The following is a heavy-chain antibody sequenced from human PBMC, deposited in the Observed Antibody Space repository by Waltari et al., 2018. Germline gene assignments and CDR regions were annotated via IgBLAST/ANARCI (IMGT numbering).Heavy chain of an antibody. Sequence: QVQLVQSGAEVKKPGSSVKVSCKASGGTFSSYDISWVRQAPGQGLEWMGGIIPILGTANYAQKFQGRVTITADKATSTAYMELSSLRSEDTAVYYCARLGREYSGYDPNPNWFDPWGQGTLVTVSS. CDR2: IIPILGTA. CDR1: GGTFSSYD. V-gene: IGHV1-69*14. CDR3: ARLGREYSGYDPNPNWFDP. D-gene: IGHD5-12*01. J-gene: IGHJ5*02.